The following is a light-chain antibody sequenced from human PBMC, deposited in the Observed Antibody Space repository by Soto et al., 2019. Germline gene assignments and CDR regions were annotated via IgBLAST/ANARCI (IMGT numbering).Light chain of an antibody. CDR2: HAS. J-gene: IGKJ4*01. CDR1: QPISFD. V-gene: IGKV1-39*01. CDR3: QQSHSTPT. Sequence: DIPMTQSPSSLSASVGDRVTITCRASQPISFDLNWYQQKPGKVPTLLISHASGLQSGVPSRFGGSGSWTDFTLTINSLQPEDFATYYCQQSHSTPTFGGGTQVEIK.